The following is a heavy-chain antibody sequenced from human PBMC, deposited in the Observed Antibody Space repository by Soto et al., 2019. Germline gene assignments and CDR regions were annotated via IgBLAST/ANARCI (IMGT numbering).Heavy chain of an antibody. Sequence: QVQLQPSGPGLVKPSQTLSLTCPISGDSVSSNRAAWKWIRQSPSSCLEWLGRTYYRSKWYSYYAVSVKRRLTIRPDTSKNESSLQLNSVTPEDTAVYYCARGGRYPLDYLGQGTLVTVCS. V-gene: IGHV6-1*01. CDR3: ARGGRYPLDY. J-gene: IGHJ4*02. D-gene: IGHD1-26*01. CDR1: GDSVSSNRAA. CDR2: TYYRSKWYS.